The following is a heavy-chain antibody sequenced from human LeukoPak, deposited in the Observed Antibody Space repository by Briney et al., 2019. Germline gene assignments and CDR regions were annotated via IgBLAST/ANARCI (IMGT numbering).Heavy chain of an antibody. CDR2: IRQDSVYK. CDR3: VREGRTTSGDDAFDI. CDR1: GFTLSRHY. D-gene: IGHD1-14*01. J-gene: IGHJ3*02. V-gene: IGHV3-7*01. Sequence: PGGSLRLSCSASGFTLSRHYMSWVRQAPGKGLEWVANIRQDSVYKFFVDSVKGRFSISRDNDKNSLSLQMNSLRAEDTAMYYRVREGRTTSGDDAFDIWGQGTMVTVSS.